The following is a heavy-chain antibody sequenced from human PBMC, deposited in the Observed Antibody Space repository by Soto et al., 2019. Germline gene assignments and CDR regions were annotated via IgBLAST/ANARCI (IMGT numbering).Heavy chain of an antibody. Sequence: GGSLRLSCAASGFTFSSYSMNWVRQAPGKGLEWVSSISSSSSYIYYADSVKGRFTISRDNAKNSLYLQMNSLRAEDTAVYYWARFTATPHCTNGVCYDFDYWGQGTLVTVSS. J-gene: IGHJ4*02. CDR3: ARFTATPHCTNGVCYDFDY. D-gene: IGHD2-8*01. CDR1: GFTFSSYS. CDR2: ISSSSSYI. V-gene: IGHV3-21*01.